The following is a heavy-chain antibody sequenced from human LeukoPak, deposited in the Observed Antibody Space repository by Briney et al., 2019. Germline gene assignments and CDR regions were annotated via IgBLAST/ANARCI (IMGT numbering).Heavy chain of an antibody. Sequence: GESLKISCKGSGYSFTNYWIGWVRQMPGKGLEWMGIIFPRNSETKYSPSFEGQVIISVDKSITTAYLQWNSLKASETAMYFCARPEYGASDYWGQGTLVTVSS. CDR3: ARPEYGASDY. CDR2: IFPRNSET. CDR1: GYSFTNYW. J-gene: IGHJ4*02. D-gene: IGHD4-17*01. V-gene: IGHV5-51*01.